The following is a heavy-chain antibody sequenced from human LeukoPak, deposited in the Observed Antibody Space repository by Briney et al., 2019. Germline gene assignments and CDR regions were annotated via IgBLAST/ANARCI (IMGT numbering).Heavy chain of an antibody. V-gene: IGHV1-46*01. Sequence: ASEKVSCKASGYTFTRYGISWVRQAPGQGLEWMGIINPSGGSTSYAQKFQGRVTMTRDMSTSTVYMELSSLRSEDTAVYYCARVRAAAGTLRAFDIWGKGTTVTISS. D-gene: IGHD6-13*01. CDR3: ARVRAAAGTLRAFDI. CDR1: GYTFTRYG. J-gene: IGHJ6*04. CDR2: INPSGGST.